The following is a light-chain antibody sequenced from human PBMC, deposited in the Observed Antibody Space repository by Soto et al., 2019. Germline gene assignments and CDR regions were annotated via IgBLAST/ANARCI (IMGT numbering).Light chain of an antibody. CDR1: QSISRY. V-gene: IGKV3-11*01. CDR2: DAS. CDR3: QQYGNSLYT. J-gene: IGKJ2*01. Sequence: ENVLTQSPATLSLSPGEKATLSCRASQSISRYLAWYQHKPGQAPRLLIFDASNRATGIPARFSGSGSGTDFTLTISSLEPEDFAVYYCQQYGNSLYTFGQGTKLEIK.